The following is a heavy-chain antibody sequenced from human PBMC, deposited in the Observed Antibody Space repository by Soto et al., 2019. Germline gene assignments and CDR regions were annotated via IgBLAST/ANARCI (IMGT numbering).Heavy chain of an antibody. CDR3: AREGDVAYYSYGMDI. J-gene: IGHJ6*02. D-gene: IGHD2-15*01. V-gene: IGHV1-46*01. CDR2: IYPGGVNV. CDR1: GYSFTIHY. Sequence: ASVKVSCKAIGYSFTIHYMHWVRQAPGQGLEWMGTIYPGGVNVAYAQKFEGRVTMTKDTSTSTVYMELNSLTSEDTAVYYCAREGDVAYYSYGMDIWGQGTTVTVSS.